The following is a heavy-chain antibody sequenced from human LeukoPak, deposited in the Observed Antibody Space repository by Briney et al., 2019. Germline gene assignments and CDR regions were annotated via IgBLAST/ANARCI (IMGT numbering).Heavy chain of an antibody. J-gene: IGHJ4*02. CDR1: GGTFSSYA. CDR3: ARDREGYGSGSYNDY. V-gene: IGHV1-69*04. CDR2: IIPILGIA. D-gene: IGHD3-10*01. Sequence: ASVKVSCKASGGTFSSYAISWVRQAPGQGLEWMGRIIPILGIANYAQKFQGRATITADKSTSTAYMELSSLRSEDTAVYYCARDREGYGSGSYNDYWGQGTLVTVSS.